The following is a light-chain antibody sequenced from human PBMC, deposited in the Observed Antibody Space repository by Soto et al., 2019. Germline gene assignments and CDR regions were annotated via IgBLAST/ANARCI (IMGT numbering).Light chain of an antibody. V-gene: IGKV1-5*03. CDR1: QSISSW. CDR2: KAS. J-gene: IGKJ1*01. CDR3: QHYNSYSPT. Sequence: EIQMTQSPSTLSASLGDRVTITSPASQSISSWLAWYQQKPGKAPKLLIYKASSLESGVPSRFSGSVSGTEFTLTISSLQTDDFATYYCQHYNSYSPTFGQGTKVDI.